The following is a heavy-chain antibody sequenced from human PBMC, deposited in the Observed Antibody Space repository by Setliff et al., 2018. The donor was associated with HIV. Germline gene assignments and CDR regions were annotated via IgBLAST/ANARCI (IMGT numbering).Heavy chain of an antibody. Sequence: SETLSLTCAVYGGSVSGHYWGWFRQPPGKGLEWIGEITPSGATNYLPSLKSRVTMSLDTSKNQFSLKLTPVTAADTALYYCSNWNTTIDADSWGQGTLVTVSS. V-gene: IGHV4-34*01. J-gene: IGHJ4*02. CDR1: GGSVSGHY. CDR2: ITPSGAT. D-gene: IGHD5-18*01. CDR3: SNWNTTIDADS.